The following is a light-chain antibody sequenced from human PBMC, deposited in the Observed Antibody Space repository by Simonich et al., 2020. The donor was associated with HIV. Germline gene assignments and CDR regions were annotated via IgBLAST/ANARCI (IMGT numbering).Light chain of an antibody. CDR3: QQYNNWPWT. J-gene: IGKJ1*01. CDR2: GTS. V-gene: IGKV3-15*01. Sequence: EIVMTQSPGTLSVSPGKRTTLSGRASQSVRSNVAWYQQKPGQAPRLLIYGTSTRATGIPARFSGSGSGTDFTLTISSMESEDFAVYHCQQYNNWPWTFGQGTKVEIK. CDR1: QSVRSN.